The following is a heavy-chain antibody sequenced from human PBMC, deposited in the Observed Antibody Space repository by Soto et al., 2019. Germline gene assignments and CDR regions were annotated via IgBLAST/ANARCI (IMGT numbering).Heavy chain of an antibody. D-gene: IGHD1-7*01. Sequence: SETLSLTCAVSGGSISSGGYSWSWIRQPPGKGLEWIGYIYHGGSTYYNPSLKSRVTISVDRSKNQFSLKLSSVTAADTAVYYCARTESGTFDPWGQGTLVTVSS. CDR1: GGSISSGGYS. CDR3: ARTESGTFDP. CDR2: IYHGGST. V-gene: IGHV4-30-2*01. J-gene: IGHJ5*02.